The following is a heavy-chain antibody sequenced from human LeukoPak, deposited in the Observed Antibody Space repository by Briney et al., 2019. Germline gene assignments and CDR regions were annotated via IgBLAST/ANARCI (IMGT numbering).Heavy chain of an antibody. CDR2: IYYSGST. CDR1: GGSISSYY. J-gene: IGHJ6*02. Sequence: SETLSLTCTVSGGSISSYYWSWIRQPPGKGLEWIGYIYYSGSTNYNPSLKSRVTISVDTSKNQFSLKLSSVTAADTAVYYCARDLNRGYDILTGSPPVSYGMDVWGQGTTVTVSS. CDR3: ARDLNRGYDILTGSPPVSYGMDV. V-gene: IGHV4-59*01. D-gene: IGHD3-9*01.